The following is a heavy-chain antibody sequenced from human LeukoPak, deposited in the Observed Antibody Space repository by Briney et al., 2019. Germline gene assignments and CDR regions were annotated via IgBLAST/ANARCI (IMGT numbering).Heavy chain of an antibody. CDR1: GFTFSNYW. J-gene: IGHJ4*02. Sequence: GGSLRLPCAASGFTFSNYWMSWVRQAPGKGLEWVANIKQDGSEKYYVDSVKGRFTISRDNAKNSLFLQMNSLRAEDTAVYYCARLDAYWGQGTLVTVSS. CDR3: ARLDAY. V-gene: IGHV3-7*01. CDR2: IKQDGSEK.